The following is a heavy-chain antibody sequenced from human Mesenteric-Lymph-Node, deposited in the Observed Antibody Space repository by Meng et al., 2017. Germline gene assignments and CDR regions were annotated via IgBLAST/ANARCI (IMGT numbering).Heavy chain of an antibody. V-gene: IGHV3-7*01. CDR2: IKHDDSAK. D-gene: IGHD3-22*01. CDR1: GFTFSDYY. Sequence: GESLKISCAASGFTFSDYYMSWVRQAPGKGLEWVASIKHDDSAKSYVDSVKGRFSISRDNAKNSLYLQMNSLRAEDTAVYYCARDRGRWLLLRDYFDYWGQGTLVTVSS. J-gene: IGHJ4*02. CDR3: ARDRGRWLLLRDYFDY.